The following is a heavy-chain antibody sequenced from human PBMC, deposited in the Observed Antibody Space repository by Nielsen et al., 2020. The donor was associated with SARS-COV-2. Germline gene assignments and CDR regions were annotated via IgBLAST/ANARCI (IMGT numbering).Heavy chain of an antibody. J-gene: IGHJ4*02. D-gene: IGHD6-13*01. CDR1: GYTFTSYY. CDR2: INPSGGST. V-gene: IGHV1-46*01. Sequence: ASVKISCKASGYTFTSYYMHWVRQAPGQGLEWMGIINPSGGSTSYAQKFQGRITMTRDTSTSTVYMELSSLRSEDTAVYYCARDPGTAGTNDYWGQGTLVTVSS. CDR3: ARDPGTAGTNDY.